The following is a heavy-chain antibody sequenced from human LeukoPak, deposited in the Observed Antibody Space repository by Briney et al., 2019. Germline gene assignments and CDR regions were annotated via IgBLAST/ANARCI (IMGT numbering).Heavy chain of an antibody. V-gene: IGHV1-2*02. CDR2: INPNSGVT. Sequence: ASVKVSCKASGYTFTGYYFHWVRQAPGQGLEWMGWINPNSGVTSYAQNFQGRVTMTRDTSISTAYMELSRLRSDDTAVYYCASGGGDSSGYYGFWGQGTLVTVSS. CDR1: GYTFTGYY. CDR3: ASGGGDSSGYYGF. D-gene: IGHD3-22*01. J-gene: IGHJ4*02.